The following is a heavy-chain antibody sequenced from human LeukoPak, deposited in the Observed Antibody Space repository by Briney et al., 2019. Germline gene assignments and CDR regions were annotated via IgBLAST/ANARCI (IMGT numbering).Heavy chain of an antibody. D-gene: IGHD2/OR15-2a*01. Sequence: GGSLRLSCAASGFTFSSYWMSWVRQAPGKGLEWVANIKHDGSEKYYVDSVKGRFTISRDNAKDPLYLQMNSLRAQDTAVYYCARANSLGYWGQGTLVTVSS. V-gene: IGHV3-7*01. CDR1: GFTFSSYW. CDR2: IKHDGSEK. J-gene: IGHJ4*02. CDR3: ARANSLGY.